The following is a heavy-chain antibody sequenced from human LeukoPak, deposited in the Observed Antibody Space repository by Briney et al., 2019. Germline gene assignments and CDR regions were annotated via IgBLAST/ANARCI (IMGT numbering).Heavy chain of an antibody. CDR3: ARYDSSGYVYAFDI. J-gene: IGHJ3*02. D-gene: IGHD3-22*01. Sequence: ASVKVSCKASGYTFTSYDINWVRQATGQGLEWMGWMNPNSGNTGYAQKFQGRVTITRNTSISTAYMELSSLRSEDTAVYYCARYDSSGYVYAFDIWGQGTMVTVSS. V-gene: IGHV1-8*03. CDR1: GYTFTSYD. CDR2: MNPNSGNT.